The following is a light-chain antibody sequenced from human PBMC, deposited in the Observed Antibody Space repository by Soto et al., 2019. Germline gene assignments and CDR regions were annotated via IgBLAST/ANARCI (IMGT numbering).Light chain of an antibody. V-gene: IGKV3D-11*01. CDR2: DAP. CDR1: QGVSSF. Sequence: EIVLTQSPATLSLSPGERATLSCRASQGVSSFLAWCQRKPGQAPRLLIYDAPNRSTGSRAMFSGCGPGTYFTLTISSLEPEYFALYYCQHRSNWHGLTVGGGTKVEIK. J-gene: IGKJ4*01. CDR3: QHRSNWHGLT.